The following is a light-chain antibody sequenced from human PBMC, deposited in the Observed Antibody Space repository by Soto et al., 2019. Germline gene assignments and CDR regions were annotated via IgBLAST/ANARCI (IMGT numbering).Light chain of an antibody. CDR1: QSVSSY. J-gene: IGKJ1*01. CDR2: DAS. CDR3: QQSGSSPPT. V-gene: IGKV3-11*01. Sequence: EIELTQSPSSLSFSPGERATLSCRASQSVSSYLAWYQQKPGQAPRLLIYDASNRATGIPARFSGSGSGTDFTLTISRLEPEDFAVYYCQQSGSSPPTFGQGTKVDIK.